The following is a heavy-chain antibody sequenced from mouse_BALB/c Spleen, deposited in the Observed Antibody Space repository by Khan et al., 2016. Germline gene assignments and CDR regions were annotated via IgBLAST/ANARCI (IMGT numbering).Heavy chain of an antibody. CDR2: INPDSSTI. Sequence: EVKLLESGGGLVQPGGSLKLSCAASGFDFSRYWMSWVRQAPGKGLEWIGEINPDSSTINYTPSLKDKFIISRDNAKSTPYLQLSNVRSEDTALYYCARRYSYGRYFDVWGAGTTVTVSS. CDR1: GFDFSRYW. D-gene: IGHD1-1*01. J-gene: IGHJ1*01. CDR3: ARRYSYGRYFDV. V-gene: IGHV4-1*02.